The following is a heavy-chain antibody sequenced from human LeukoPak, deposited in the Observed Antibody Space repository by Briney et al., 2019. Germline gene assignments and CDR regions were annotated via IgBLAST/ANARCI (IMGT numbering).Heavy chain of an antibody. CDR1: GGSFSGYY. J-gene: IGHJ4*02. D-gene: IGHD2-2*02. CDR2: INHSGST. V-gene: IGHV4-34*01. Sequence: SETLSLTCAVYGGSFSGYYWSWIRQPPGKGMEWIGEINHSGSTSYNPSLKSRVTISVDTSKNQFSLKLSSVTAADTAVYYCARGNCSSTSCYMDYWGQGTLVTVSS. CDR3: ARGNCSSTSCYMDY.